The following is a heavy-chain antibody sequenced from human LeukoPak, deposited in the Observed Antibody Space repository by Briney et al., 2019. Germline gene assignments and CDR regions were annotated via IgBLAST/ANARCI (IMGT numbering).Heavy chain of an antibody. V-gene: IGHV3-23*01. CDR1: GFAFSNYA. D-gene: IGHD1-1*01. CDR2: INSGGAST. Sequence: GGSLRLSCAASGFAFSNYAMSWVCQAPGKGLEWVSVINSGGASTYYADSVKGRFTVSRDNSKNTLYLQMNSLGAEDTAVYYCAKERAGTSPLDYWGQGTLVTVSS. CDR3: AKERAGTSPLDY. J-gene: IGHJ4*02.